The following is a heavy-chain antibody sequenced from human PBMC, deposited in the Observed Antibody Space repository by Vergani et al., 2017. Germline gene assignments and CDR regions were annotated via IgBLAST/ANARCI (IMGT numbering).Heavy chain of an antibody. D-gene: IGHD6-19*01. CDR1: GYTFTSYA. J-gene: IGHJ4*02. Sequence: QVQLVQSGAEVKKPGASVKVSCKASGYTFTSYAMHWVRQAPGQRLEWMGWINAGNGNTKYSQKFQGRVTITRDTSASTAYRELSSLRSEDTAVYYCARDSRYSSGWFCDYWGQGTLVTVSS. V-gene: IGHV1-3*01. CDR2: INAGNGNT. CDR3: ARDSRYSSGWFCDY.